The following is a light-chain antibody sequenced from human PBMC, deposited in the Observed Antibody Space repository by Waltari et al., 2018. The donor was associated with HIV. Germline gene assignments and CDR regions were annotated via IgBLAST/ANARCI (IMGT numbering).Light chain of an antibody. CDR1: SSDVGGYNY. Sequence: QSALTQPPSASGSPGQSVTISCTGTSSDVGGYNYVSWYQQHPGKAPKLMIYEVSKRPSGVPDRFSGSKAGNTASLTVSGLLPEDEADYYCSSYAGSNNFVVGTGTKVTVL. J-gene: IGLJ1*01. CDR2: EVS. CDR3: SSYAGSNNFV. V-gene: IGLV2-8*01.